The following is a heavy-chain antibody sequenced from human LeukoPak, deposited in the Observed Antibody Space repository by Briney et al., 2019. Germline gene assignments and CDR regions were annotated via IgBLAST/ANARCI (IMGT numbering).Heavy chain of an antibody. D-gene: IGHD1/OR15-1a*01. J-gene: IGHJ4*02. CDR3: ARTLEHGNY. CDR1: GFTFSSYE. Sequence: GGSLRLSCAASGFTFSSYEMNWVRQAPGKGLEWVSYISSSGGTIYYADSVKGRFTISRANAKNSLYLQMNSLRAEDTAVYYCARTLEHGNYWGQGILVTVSS. V-gene: IGHV3-48*03. CDR2: ISSSGGTI.